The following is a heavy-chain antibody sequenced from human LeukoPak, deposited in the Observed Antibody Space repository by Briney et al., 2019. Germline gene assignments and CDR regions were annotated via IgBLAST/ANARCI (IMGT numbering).Heavy chain of an antibody. Sequence: GGSLRLSCPASGFTLRSFEMNGVGKPPGKGLDWLSYISSSGSTFYYADSVKGRFTISRDNAKNSLYLQMNSLRCEDTGVYYCARSGYLGPDYWGQGTLVTVSS. CDR2: ISSSGSTF. V-gene: IGHV3-48*03. J-gene: IGHJ4*02. D-gene: IGHD2-2*01. CDR1: GFTLRSFE. CDR3: ARSGYLGPDY.